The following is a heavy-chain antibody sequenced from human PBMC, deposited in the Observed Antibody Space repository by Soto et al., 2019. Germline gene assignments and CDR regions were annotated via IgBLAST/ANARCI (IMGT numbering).Heavy chain of an antibody. J-gene: IGHJ6*02. Sequence: EVQLVESGGGLVQPGGSLRLSCAASGFTFSTYDMHWVRQATGKGLEWVSTIGTADDPYYPGSVKGRFTISRENAKNSLSLQMNSLRAGDTAVYYCARGKSTNSYYDYGMDVWGQGTTVTVSS. CDR3: ARGKSTNSYYDYGMDV. CDR1: GFTFSTYD. V-gene: IGHV3-13*05. CDR2: IGTADDP.